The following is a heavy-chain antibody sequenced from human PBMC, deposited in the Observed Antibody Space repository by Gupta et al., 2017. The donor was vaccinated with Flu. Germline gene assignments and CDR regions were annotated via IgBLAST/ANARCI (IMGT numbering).Heavy chain of an antibody. J-gene: IGHJ5*02. V-gene: IGHV5-10-1*01. Sequence: EVQLVQSGAEVKKPGESLRISCKGSGYSFTSYWISWVRQMPGKGLEWMGRIDPSDSYTNYSPSFQGHVTISADKSISTAYLQWSSLKASDTAMYYCARLEEYYGSGSYYSGWFDPWGQGTLVTVSS. CDR2: IDPSDSYT. D-gene: IGHD3-10*01. CDR3: ARLEEYYGSGSYYSGWFDP. CDR1: GYSFTSYW.